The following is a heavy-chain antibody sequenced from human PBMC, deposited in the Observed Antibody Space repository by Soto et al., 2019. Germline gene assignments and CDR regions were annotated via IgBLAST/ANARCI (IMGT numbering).Heavy chain of an antibody. CDR2: ISYDGSNK. V-gene: IGHV3-30-3*01. CDR3: ARETYYDFWSGPYYGMDV. CDR1: GFTFSSYA. J-gene: IGHJ6*02. Sequence: QVQLVESGGGVVQPGRSLRLSCAASGFTFSSYAMHCVRQAPGKGLEWVAVISYDGSNKYYADSVKGRFTISRDNSKNTLYLQMNSLRAEDTAVYYCARETYYDFWSGPYYGMDVWGQGTTVTVSS. D-gene: IGHD3-3*01.